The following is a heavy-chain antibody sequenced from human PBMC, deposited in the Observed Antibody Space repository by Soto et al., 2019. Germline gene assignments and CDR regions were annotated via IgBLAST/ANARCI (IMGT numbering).Heavy chain of an antibody. D-gene: IGHD1-26*01. J-gene: IGHJ4*01. Sequence: ASVKVSCKASGYTFTSYGISWVRQAPGQGLEWMGWISAYNGNTNYAQKLQGRVTMTTDTSTSTAYMELRSLRSDDTAGYYCARAGGLHGCELQYYFDYWGQGTQVTVPS. V-gene: IGHV1-18*01. CDR1: GYTFTSYG. CDR3: ARAGGLHGCELQYYFDY. CDR2: ISAYNGNT.